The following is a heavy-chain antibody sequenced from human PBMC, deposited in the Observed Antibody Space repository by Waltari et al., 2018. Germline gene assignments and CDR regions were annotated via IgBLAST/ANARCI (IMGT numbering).Heavy chain of an antibody. CDR1: GGSISSSTYY. Sequence: QLQLQESGPGLVKPSETLSLTCTVSGGSISSSTYYWGWIRPTPGTGRECIASLYYNGTTYHNPSLKSRITISIDTSQNQFSLKLYSVTAADTAVYYCARLPLNYAVDVWGQGTTVTVSS. J-gene: IGHJ6*02. CDR3: ARLPLNYAVDV. V-gene: IGHV4-39*07. CDR2: LYYNGTT. D-gene: IGHD3-9*01.